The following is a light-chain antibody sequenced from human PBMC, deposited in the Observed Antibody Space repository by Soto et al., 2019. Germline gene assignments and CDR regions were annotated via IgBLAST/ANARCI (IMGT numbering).Light chain of an antibody. V-gene: IGLV1-51*01. CDR2: DNN. Sequence: QSVLTQPPSVSAAPGQKVTISCSRSSSNIGNNYVSWYQQLPGTAPKLLIYDNNKRPSGIPDRFSGSKSGTSATLGITGLQTGDEADYYCGTWDSSLSPVFGGGTKLTVL. CDR1: SSNIGNNY. CDR3: GTWDSSLSPV. J-gene: IGLJ3*02.